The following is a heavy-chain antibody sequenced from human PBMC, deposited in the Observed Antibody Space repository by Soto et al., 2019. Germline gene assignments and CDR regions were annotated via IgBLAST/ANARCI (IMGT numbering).Heavy chain of an antibody. J-gene: IGHJ4*02. CDR2: IWYDGSNK. CDR1: GFTFTRTG. V-gene: IGHV3-33*08. CDR3: ASVVVVTRGLDY. D-gene: IGHD2-21*02. Sequence: LSLSCAASGFTFTRTGIHWVRQAPGKGLEWVASIWYDGSNKYYADSVKGRFTISRDNSKNALYLQMNSLRAEDRAVYYCASVVVVTRGLDYWGQGTLVTVSS.